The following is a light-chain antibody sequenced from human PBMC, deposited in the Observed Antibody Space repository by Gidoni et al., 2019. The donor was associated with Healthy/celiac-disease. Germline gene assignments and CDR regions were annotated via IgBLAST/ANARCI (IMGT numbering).Light chain of an antibody. Sequence: EIVLTQSPATLSLSPGERATLSCRASQSVSSYLAWYQQKPGQAPRLLIYDASNRATGIPARFSGSGAGTDFTLTISSLEPEDLAVYYCQQRSNWPPWTFXQXTKVEIK. V-gene: IGKV3-11*01. CDR1: QSVSSY. CDR3: QQRSNWPPWT. CDR2: DAS. J-gene: IGKJ1*01.